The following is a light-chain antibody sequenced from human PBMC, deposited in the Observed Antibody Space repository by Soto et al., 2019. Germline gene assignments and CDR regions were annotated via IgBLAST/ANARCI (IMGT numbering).Light chain of an antibody. J-gene: IGKJ4*01. CDR2: YAS. Sequence: EIVMTQSPATLSVSPGERGTLSCRASQSVSTNLAWYQQKPGQPPRLLISYASNRATGIPGRFSGGGSGTDFTLTISSLEPEDFAVYYCQQRSYWLSFGGGTKVDIK. CDR3: QQRSYWLS. V-gene: IGKV3D-11*03. CDR1: QSVSTN.